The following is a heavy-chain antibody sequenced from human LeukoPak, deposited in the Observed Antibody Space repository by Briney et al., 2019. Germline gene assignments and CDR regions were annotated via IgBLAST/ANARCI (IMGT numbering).Heavy chain of an antibody. J-gene: IGHJ4*02. V-gene: IGHV4-39*01. CDR2: SHYSGIT. D-gene: IGHD3-22*01. CDR1: GDSFSSSSFH. Sequence: PETLSLTCTVSGDSFSSSSFHWGWIRQPPGRGLEWVASSHYSGITYYSPSLKSRVTVSVDTSRDRFSLQLSSVTAADTAVYYCVRIYYDSSGYYLTDYYFDSWGQGTLVTVSS. CDR3: VRIYYDSSGYYLTDYYFDS.